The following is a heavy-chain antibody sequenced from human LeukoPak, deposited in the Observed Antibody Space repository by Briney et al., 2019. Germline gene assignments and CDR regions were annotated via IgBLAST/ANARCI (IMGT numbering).Heavy chain of an antibody. Sequence: ASVKVSCKASGYTFSGYYMHWVRQAPGQGLEWMGWINPKSDGTNYAQKFQGRVTMTRDTSISTAYMELSRLRSDDTAVYYCARDMSSGYPSSISWFDPWGQGTPVTVSS. CDR1: GYTFSGYY. D-gene: IGHD3-22*01. CDR2: INPKSDGT. J-gene: IGHJ5*02. CDR3: ARDMSSGYPSSISWFDP. V-gene: IGHV1-2*02.